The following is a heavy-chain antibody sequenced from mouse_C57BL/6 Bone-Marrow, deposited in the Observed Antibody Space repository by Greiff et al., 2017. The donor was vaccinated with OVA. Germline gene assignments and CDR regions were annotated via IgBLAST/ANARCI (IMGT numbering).Heavy chain of an antibody. V-gene: IGHV7-1*01. CDR2: SRNKANDYKT. J-gene: IGHJ1*03. Sequence: EVKLVESGGGLVQSGRSLRLSCATSGFTFSDFYMEWVRQAPGKGLEWIAASRNKANDYKTEYSASVKGRFIVSRDTSQSILYLQMNALRAEDTAIYYCARDDYYWYFDVWGTGTTVTVAS. CDR3: ARDDYYWYFDV. CDR1: GFTFSDFY.